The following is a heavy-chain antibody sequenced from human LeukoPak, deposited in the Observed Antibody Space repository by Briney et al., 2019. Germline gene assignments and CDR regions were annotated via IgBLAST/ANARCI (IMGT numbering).Heavy chain of an antibody. CDR1: GYTLTSYA. CDR2: INAGNGNT. D-gene: IGHD5-18*01. CDR3: ARQTWIQLWPSFDY. Sequence: ASVKVSCKASGYTLTSYAMHWVRQAPGQRLEWMGWINAGNGNTKYSQKFQGRVTITRDTSASTAYMELSSLRSGDTAVYYCARQTWIQLWPSFDYWGQGTLVTVSS. J-gene: IGHJ4*02. V-gene: IGHV1-3*01.